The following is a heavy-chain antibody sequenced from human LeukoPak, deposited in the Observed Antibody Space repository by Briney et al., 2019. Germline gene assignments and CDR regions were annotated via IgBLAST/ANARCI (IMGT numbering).Heavy chain of an antibody. CDR1: GYSISSGYY. D-gene: IGHD2-21*02. Sequence: SETLSLTCTVSGYSISSGYYWGWIRQPPGKGLEWIGSIYHSGSTYYNPSLKSRVTISVDTSKNQFSLKLSSVTAADTAVYYCARQVVVTANFDYWGQGTLVTVSS. CDR3: ARQVVVTANFDY. CDR2: IYHSGST. V-gene: IGHV4-38-2*02. J-gene: IGHJ4*02.